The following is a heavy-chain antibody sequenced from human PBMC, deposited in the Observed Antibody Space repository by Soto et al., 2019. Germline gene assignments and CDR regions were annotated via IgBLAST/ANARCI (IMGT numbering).Heavy chain of an antibody. CDR2: MNPNSGNT. Sequence: ASVKVSCKASGYTFTSYDINWVRQATGQGLEWMGWMNPNSGNTGYAQKFQGRVTMTRNTSISTAYMELSSLRSEDTAVYYCARGSRYSSGWYVVNWFDPWGQGTLVTVS. V-gene: IGHV1-8*01. J-gene: IGHJ5*02. CDR1: GYTFTSYD. D-gene: IGHD6-19*01. CDR3: ARGSRYSSGWYVVNWFDP.